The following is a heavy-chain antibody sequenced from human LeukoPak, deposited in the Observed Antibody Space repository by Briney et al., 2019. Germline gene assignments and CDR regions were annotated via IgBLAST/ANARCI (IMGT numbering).Heavy chain of an antibody. Sequence: PSETLSLTCTVSGGSISSYYWSWIRQPPGKGLEWIGYIYYSGSTNYNPSLKSRVTISVDTSKNQFSLKLSSVTAADTAVYYCASGGYCSSTTCYPNWSDPWGQGTLVTVSS. V-gene: IGHV4-59*01. CDR2: IYYSGST. J-gene: IGHJ5*02. CDR1: GGSISSYY. CDR3: ASGGYCSSTTCYPNWSDP. D-gene: IGHD2-2*01.